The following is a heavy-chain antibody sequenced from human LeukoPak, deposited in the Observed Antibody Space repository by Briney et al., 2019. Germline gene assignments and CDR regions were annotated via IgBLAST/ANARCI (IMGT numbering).Heavy chain of an antibody. V-gene: IGHV1-2*02. D-gene: IGHD3-10*01. J-gene: IGHJ4*02. CDR1: GYTFTGYY. CDR2: INPNSGGT. Sequence: SVKVSCKASGYTFTGYYMHWVRQAPGQGLEWMGWINPNSGGTNYAQKFQGRVTMTRDTSISTAYMELSRLRSDDTAVYYCARPPTMVRGVISDSYFDYWGQGTLVTVSS. CDR3: ARPPTMVRGVISDSYFDY.